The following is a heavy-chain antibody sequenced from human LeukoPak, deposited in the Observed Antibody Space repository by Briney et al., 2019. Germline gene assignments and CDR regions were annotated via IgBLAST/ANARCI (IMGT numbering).Heavy chain of an antibody. Sequence: GASVKVSCKASGYTFTGYYMHWVRQAPGQGLEWMGWISAYNGNTNYAQKLQGRVTMTTDTSTSTAYMELRSLRSDDTAVYYCARGEPKHYDILRGYYYYMDVWGKGTTVTVSS. CDR2: ISAYNGNT. D-gene: IGHD3-9*01. V-gene: IGHV1-18*04. CDR3: ARGEPKHYDILRGYYYYMDV. CDR1: GYTFTGYY. J-gene: IGHJ6*03.